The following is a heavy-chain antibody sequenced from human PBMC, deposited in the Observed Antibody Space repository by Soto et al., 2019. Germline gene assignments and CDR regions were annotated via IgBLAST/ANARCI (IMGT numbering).Heavy chain of an antibody. CDR3: ASSLL. V-gene: IGHV3-7*01. Sequence: EVQMVESGGGLVQPGGSLRLSCAASGFTFRSYWMYWVRQAPGKGLEWVANIQGDGSEKNYVVSVKGRFTISRDNAKNSLYLQMNSLRVEDTAVYYCASSLLRGQGTLVTVSS. J-gene: IGHJ4*02. CDR1: GFTFRSYW. CDR2: IQGDGSEK.